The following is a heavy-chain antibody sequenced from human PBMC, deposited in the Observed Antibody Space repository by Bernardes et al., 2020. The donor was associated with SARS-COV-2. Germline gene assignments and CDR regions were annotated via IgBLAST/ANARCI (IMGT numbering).Heavy chain of an antibody. J-gene: IGHJ4*02. CDR1: GFTFSRYG. CDR3: ANMVDTVMGDFDY. V-gene: IGHV3-30*18. CDR2: ISYDGSKT. Sequence: GGSLRLSCAASGFTFSRYGMHWVRQAPGKGLEWVAVISYDGSKTYYADSVKGRFTISRDNSKNTLYLEMNSLRLEDTAVYYCANMVDTVMGDFDYWGQGTLVTVSS. D-gene: IGHD5-18*01.